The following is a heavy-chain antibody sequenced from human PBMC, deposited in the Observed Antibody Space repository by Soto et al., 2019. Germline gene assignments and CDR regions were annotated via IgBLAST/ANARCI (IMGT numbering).Heavy chain of an antibody. V-gene: IGHV4-30-2*01. CDR1: CDSYSISTYS. CDR2: IYQSGVT. D-gene: IGHD6-19*01. CDR3: AGMPYTSGLRFDP. J-gene: IGHJ5*02. Sequence: SDTLSLTCNMSCDSYSISTYSWSWIRQPPGKAPQWIGFIYQSGVTSYNPSLASRVSISLDRSNNQCSLKLKSVTAADTAVYFCAGMPYTSGLRFDPWGPGTLVTVSS.